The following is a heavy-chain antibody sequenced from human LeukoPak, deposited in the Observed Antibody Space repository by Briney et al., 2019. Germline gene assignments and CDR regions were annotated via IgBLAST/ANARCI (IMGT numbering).Heavy chain of an antibody. CDR2: IYTSGST. CDR3: ARVRYSSGPYYYYYYMDV. CDR1: GGSISSYY. Sequence: SETLSLTCTVSGGSISSYYWSWIRQPAGKGLEWIGRIYTSGSTNYNPSLKSRVTISVDTSKNQFSLKLSSVTAADTAVYYCARVRYSSGPYYYYYYMDVWGKGTTVTISS. D-gene: IGHD6-19*01. V-gene: IGHV4-4*07. J-gene: IGHJ6*03.